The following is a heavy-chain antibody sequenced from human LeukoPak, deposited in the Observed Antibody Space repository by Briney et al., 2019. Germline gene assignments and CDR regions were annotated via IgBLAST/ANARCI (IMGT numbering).Heavy chain of an antibody. D-gene: IGHD5-18*01. V-gene: IGHV3-23*01. J-gene: IGHJ4*02. CDR1: GFTFSSYA. CDR3: AKGDTAMSYSNDY. Sequence: GGSLRLSCAASGFTFSSYAMSWVRQAPGKGLEWVSAISGSGGSTYYAGSVKGRFTISRDNSKNTLYLQMNSLRAEDTAVYYCAKGDTAMSYSNDYWGQGTLVTVSS. CDR2: ISGSGGST.